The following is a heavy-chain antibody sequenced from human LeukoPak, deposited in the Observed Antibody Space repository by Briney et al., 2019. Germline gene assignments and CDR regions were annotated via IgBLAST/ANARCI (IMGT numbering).Heavy chain of an antibody. V-gene: IGHV4-4*02. J-gene: IGHJ4*02. CDR2: IYHSGST. D-gene: IGHD3-10*01. CDR3: ARTRYYYNSRSYGAPYYFDY. CDR1: GGSISSSNW. Sequence: SGTLSLTCAVSGGSISSSNWWSWVRQPPGKGLEWIGEIYHSGSTNYNPSLKSRVTISVGTSKNQFSLKLSSVTAADTAVYYCARTRYYYNSRSYGAPYYFDYWGQGTLVTVSS.